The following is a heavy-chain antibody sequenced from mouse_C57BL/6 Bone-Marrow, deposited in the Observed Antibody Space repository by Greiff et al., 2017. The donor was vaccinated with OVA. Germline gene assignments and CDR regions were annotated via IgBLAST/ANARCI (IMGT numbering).Heavy chain of an antibody. V-gene: IGHV1-54*01. Sequence: QVQLQQSGAELVRPGTSVKVSCKASGYAFTNYLIEWVKQRPGQGLEWIGVINPGSGGTNYNEKFKGKATLTADKSSSTAYMQLSSLTSEDSAVYCGARGYGYYAMDYWGQGTSVTVSS. CDR2: INPGSGGT. D-gene: IGHD3-1*01. J-gene: IGHJ4*01. CDR1: GYAFTNYL. CDR3: ARGYGYYAMDY.